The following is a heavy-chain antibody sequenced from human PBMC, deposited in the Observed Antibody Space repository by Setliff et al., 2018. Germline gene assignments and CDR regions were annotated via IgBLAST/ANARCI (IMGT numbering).Heavy chain of an antibody. J-gene: IGHJ6*02. D-gene: IGHD2-2*01. Sequence: SETLSLTCTVSGYSISSGYYWGWIRQPPGKGLEWIGSIYHSGSTYYNPSLKSRVTISVDTSKNQFSLKLSSVTAADTAVYYCAGGRGYCSSTSCSTYYYYGMDVWGQGTTVTVSS. CDR3: AGGRGYCSSTSCSTYYYYGMDV. V-gene: IGHV4-38-2*02. CDR1: GYSISSGYY. CDR2: IYHSGST.